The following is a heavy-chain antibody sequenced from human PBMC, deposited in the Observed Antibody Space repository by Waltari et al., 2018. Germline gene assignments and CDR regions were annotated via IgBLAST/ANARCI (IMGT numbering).Heavy chain of an antibody. V-gene: IGHV3-33*01. CDR3: ARDGRTGTPLYYFDY. J-gene: IGHJ4*02. Sequence: QVQLVESGGGVVQPGRSLRLSCAASGFTFSSYGMHWVRQAPGKGLEWVAVIWYDGSNKYYADSVKGRFTISRDNSKNTLYLQMNSLRAEDTAVYYCARDGRTGTPLYYFDYWGQGTLVTVSS. D-gene: IGHD1-1*01. CDR2: IWYDGSNK. CDR1: GFTFSSYG.